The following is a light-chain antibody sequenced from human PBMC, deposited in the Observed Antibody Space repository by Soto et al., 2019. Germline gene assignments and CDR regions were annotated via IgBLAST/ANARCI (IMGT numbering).Light chain of an antibody. CDR3: QSYDSSLSGYV. V-gene: IGLV1-40*01. CDR1: SSNIGPTYD. Sequence: QSVLTQPPSVSGAPGKRVTISCTGSSSNIGPTYDVHRYQQLPGTATKLLIYANTNRPSGVPDRFSGSKSGTSASLAITGLQAEDEADYFCQSYDSSLSGYVFGTGTKVTVL. J-gene: IGLJ1*01. CDR2: ANT.